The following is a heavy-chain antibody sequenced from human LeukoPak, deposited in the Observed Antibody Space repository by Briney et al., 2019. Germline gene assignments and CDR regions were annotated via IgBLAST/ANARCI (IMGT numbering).Heavy chain of an antibody. CDR2: IRSKPNNYAT. Sequence: GGSLRLSCAASRFTFSGSSMHWVRQASGKGLEWVGRIRSKPNNYATAFAASVKGRFTISRDDSKNTAYLHMNSLKTEDTAVYYCTRWAHSSGWYFDLWGRGTLVTVSS. J-gene: IGHJ2*01. V-gene: IGHV3-73*01. CDR3: TRWAHSSGWYFDL. CDR1: RFTFSGSS. D-gene: IGHD6-19*01.